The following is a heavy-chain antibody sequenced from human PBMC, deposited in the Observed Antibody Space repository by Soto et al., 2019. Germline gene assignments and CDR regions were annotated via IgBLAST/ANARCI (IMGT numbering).Heavy chain of an antibody. V-gene: IGHV1-3*01. CDR3: ARDRDWALDY. CDR1: GYTFTSHA. CDR2: IKSDNSKR. D-gene: IGHD2-21*02. J-gene: IGHJ4*02. Sequence: ASVKVSCKASGYTFTSHALHWVRQAPGQRLEWMGWIKSDNSKREYSQKFQHRITIISDTSASTVHMELSSLRAEDTAVYYCARDRDWALDYWGQGILVTVSS.